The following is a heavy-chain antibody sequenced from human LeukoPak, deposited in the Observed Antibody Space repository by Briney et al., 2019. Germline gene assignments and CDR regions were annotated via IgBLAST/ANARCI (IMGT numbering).Heavy chain of an antibody. D-gene: IGHD3-3*01. V-gene: IGHV4-59*11. CDR2: IYYSGST. CDR3: AAGRTDFGVVIGAFDI. J-gene: IGHJ3*02. CDR1: GGSITSHY. Sequence: SETLSLTCTVSGGSITSHYWSWIRQPPGQGLEWIGYIYYSGSTNYNPSIKSRVTMSVDTSKNLLSLKVTSVTTADTAVYYCAAGRTDFGVVIGAFDIWGQGTRVTVSS.